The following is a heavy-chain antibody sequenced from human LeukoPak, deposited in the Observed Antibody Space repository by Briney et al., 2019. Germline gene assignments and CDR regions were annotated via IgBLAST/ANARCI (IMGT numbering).Heavy chain of an antibody. CDR1: GGTFSSYT. D-gene: IGHD2-2*01. J-gene: IGHJ3*02. V-gene: IGHV1-2*02. CDR2: INPNSGGT. Sequence: ASVKVSCKASGGTFSSYTISWVRQAPGQGLEWMGWINPNSGGTNYAQKFQGRVTMTRDTSISTAYMELSRLRSDDTAVYYCARERYYCSSTSCYSTVDAFDIWGQGTVVTVSS. CDR3: ARERYYCSSTSCYSTVDAFDI.